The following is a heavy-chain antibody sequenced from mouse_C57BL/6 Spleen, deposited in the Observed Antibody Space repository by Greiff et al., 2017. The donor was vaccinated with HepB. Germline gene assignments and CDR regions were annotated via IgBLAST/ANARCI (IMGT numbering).Heavy chain of an antibody. V-gene: IGHV1-81*01. CDR1: GYTFTSYG. CDR3: ARGEDYYGSSPFDV. Sequence: VQLVESGAELARPGASVKLSCKASGYTFTSYGISWVKQRTGQGLEWIGEIYPRSGNTYYNEKFKGKATLTADKSSSTAYMELRSLTSEDSAVYFCARGEDYYGSSPFDVWGTGTTVTVSS. J-gene: IGHJ1*03. D-gene: IGHD1-1*01. CDR2: IYPRSGNT.